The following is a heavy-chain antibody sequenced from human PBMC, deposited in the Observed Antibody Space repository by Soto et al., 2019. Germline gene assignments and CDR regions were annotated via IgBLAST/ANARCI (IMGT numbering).Heavy chain of an antibody. D-gene: IGHD6-19*01. Sequence: VASVKVSCKASGGTFSSYAISWVRQAPGQGLEWMGGIIPIFGTANYAQKFQGRVTITADKSTSTAYMELSSLRSDDTAVYYCARKALAVGGLSYYGMDVWGPGTTVTVSS. V-gene: IGHV1-69*06. CDR2: IIPIFGTA. CDR3: ARKALAVGGLSYYGMDV. CDR1: GGTFSSYA. J-gene: IGHJ6*02.